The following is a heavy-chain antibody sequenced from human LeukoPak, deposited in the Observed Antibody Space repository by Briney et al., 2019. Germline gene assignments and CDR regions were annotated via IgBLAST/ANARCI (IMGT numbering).Heavy chain of an antibody. CDR2: IYYSGST. CDR1: GGSISSYY. CDR3: ARDFKVDCSSTSCYSMDV. V-gene: IGHV4-59*01. Sequence: SETLSLTCTVSGGSISSYYWSWIRQPPGKGLEWIGYIYYSGSTNYNPSLKSRVTISVDTSKNQFYLKLSSVTAADTAVYYCARDFKVDCSSTSCYSMDVWGKGTTVTVSS. J-gene: IGHJ6*03. D-gene: IGHD2-2*01.